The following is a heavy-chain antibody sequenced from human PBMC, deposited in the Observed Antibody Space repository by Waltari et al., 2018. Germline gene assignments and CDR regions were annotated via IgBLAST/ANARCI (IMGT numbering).Heavy chain of an antibody. J-gene: IGHJ5*02. CDR3: ARAECSTSSCFFVSGFDP. CDR2: IYHSGST. Sequence: QLHLQESGPELVKPSETLYLTCTVPSVSITSGAFHRGWIRPPAGKGPEWIGNIYHSGSTYYNPSLESRVAISVDTSRNQFFLSLTSVTAADAAVYYCARAECSTSSCFFVSGFDPWGQGIHVTVSS. V-gene: IGHV4-39*01. D-gene: IGHD6-6*01. CDR1: SVSITSGAFH.